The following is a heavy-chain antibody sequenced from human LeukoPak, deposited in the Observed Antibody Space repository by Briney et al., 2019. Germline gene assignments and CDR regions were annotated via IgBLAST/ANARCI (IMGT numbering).Heavy chain of an antibody. CDR3: AREDLGQQLVH. CDR2: ISSSSSTI. J-gene: IGHJ3*01. Sequence: GGSLRLSCAASGFTFSSYWMSWVRQAPGKGLEWVSYISSSSSTIYYADSVKGRFTISRDNAKNSLYLQMNSLRAEDTAVYYCAREDLGQQLVHWGQGTMVTVSS. V-gene: IGHV3-48*01. D-gene: IGHD6-13*01. CDR1: GFTFSSYW.